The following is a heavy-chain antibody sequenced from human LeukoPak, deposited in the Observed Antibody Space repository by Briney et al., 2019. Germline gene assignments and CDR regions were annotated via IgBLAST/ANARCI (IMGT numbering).Heavy chain of an antibody. CDR3: ARRGYHDYSGFDY. V-gene: IGHV3-21*01. CDR1: EFTFSSYS. Sequence: GGSLRLSCAGSEFTFSSYSMHWVHQAPGKGLEWVSSISGSSDDIYYADSVKGRFTISRDNSKNSLYLQMKRLRAEDTALYYCARRGYHDYSGFDYWGQGTLVTVSS. D-gene: IGHD1-26*01. CDR2: ISGSSDDI. J-gene: IGHJ4*02.